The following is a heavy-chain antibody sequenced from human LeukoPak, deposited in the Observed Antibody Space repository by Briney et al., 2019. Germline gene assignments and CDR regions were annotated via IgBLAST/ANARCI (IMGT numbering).Heavy chain of an antibody. CDR2: IYYSGST. CDR3: ARGGPGEFGELFYYFDY. J-gene: IGHJ4*02. D-gene: IGHD3-10*01. CDR1: GGPISSYY. V-gene: IGHV4-59*01. Sequence: SETLSLTCTVSGGPISSYYWSWIRQPPGKGLEWIGYIYYSGSTNYNPSLKSRATISVDTSKNQFSLKLSPVTAADTAVYYCARGGPGEFGELFYYFDYWGQGTLVTVSS.